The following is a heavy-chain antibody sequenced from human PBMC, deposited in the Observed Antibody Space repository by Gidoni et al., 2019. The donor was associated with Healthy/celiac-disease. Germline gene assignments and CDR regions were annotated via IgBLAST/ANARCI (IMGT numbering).Heavy chain of an antibody. CDR1: GFSLSTRGGG. Sequence: QITLKESGPTLVKPTPTLTLTCPFSGFSLSTRGGGVGWIRQPPGKALEWLALIYWDDDKRYSPSLKSRLTITKDTSKNQVVLTMTNMDPVDTATYYCAHLDKKLAAAAPFDYWGQGTLVTVSS. CDR3: AHLDKKLAAAAPFDY. D-gene: IGHD6-13*01. V-gene: IGHV2-5*02. J-gene: IGHJ4*02. CDR2: IYWDDDK.